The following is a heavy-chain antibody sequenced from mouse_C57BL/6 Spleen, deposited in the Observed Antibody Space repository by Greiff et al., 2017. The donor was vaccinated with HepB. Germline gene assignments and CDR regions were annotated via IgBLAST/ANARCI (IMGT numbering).Heavy chain of an antibody. CDR2: INPNNGGT. Sequence: EVQLQQSGPELVKPGASVKISCKASGYTFTDYYMNWVKQSHGKSLEWIGDINPNNGGTSYNQKFKGKATLSVDKSSSTAYMELRSLTSEDSAVYYCARYDSNYDFDYWGQGTTLTVSS. J-gene: IGHJ2*01. D-gene: IGHD2-5*01. V-gene: IGHV1-26*01. CDR3: ARYDSNYDFDY. CDR1: GYTFTDYY.